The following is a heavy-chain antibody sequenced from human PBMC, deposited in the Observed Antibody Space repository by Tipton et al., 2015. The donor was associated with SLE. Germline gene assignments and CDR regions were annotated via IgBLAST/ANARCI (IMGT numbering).Heavy chain of an antibody. V-gene: IGHV4-59*12. CDR1: GGSIRSYP. J-gene: IGHJ4*02. Sequence: GLVKPSETLSLTCNVSGGSIRSYPWSWIRQPPGKGLQWMGYIYVSGTTNYNPSLESRISISIDKSKNQFSLKLSSVTVADTAVYYCAKDYNHDNADYNWGQGTLVIVSS. CDR2: IYVSGTT. CDR3: AKDYNHDNADYN. D-gene: IGHD4-17*01.